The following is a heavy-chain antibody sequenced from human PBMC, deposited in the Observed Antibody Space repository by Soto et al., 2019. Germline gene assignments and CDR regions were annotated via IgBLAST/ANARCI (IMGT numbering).Heavy chain of an antibody. CDR3: AREAGSSGWYVRRGMDV. D-gene: IGHD6-19*01. Sequence: GASVKVSCKASGYTFTGYYMHWVRQAPGQGLEWMGWINPNSGGTNYAQKFQGWVTMTRDTSISTAYMELSRLRSDDTAAYYCAREAGSSGWYVRRGMDVWGQGTTVTVSS. V-gene: IGHV1-2*04. CDR2: INPNSGGT. CDR1: GYTFTGYY. J-gene: IGHJ6*02.